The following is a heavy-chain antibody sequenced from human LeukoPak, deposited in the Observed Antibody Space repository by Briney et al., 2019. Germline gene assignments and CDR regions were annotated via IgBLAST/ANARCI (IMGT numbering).Heavy chain of an antibody. CDR3: ARRRYDASGYYPSRGRYFDY. CDR2: IYHSGST. CDR1: GYSIISDYF. Sequence: SETLSLTCTVSGYSIISDYFWGWIRQPPGKGLEWIGTIYHSGSTYYSPSLKSRVTISVDTSKNQFSLELTSVTAADTAVYYCARRRYDASGYYPSRGRYFDYWGQGTLVTVSS. V-gene: IGHV4-38-2*02. J-gene: IGHJ4*02. D-gene: IGHD3-22*01.